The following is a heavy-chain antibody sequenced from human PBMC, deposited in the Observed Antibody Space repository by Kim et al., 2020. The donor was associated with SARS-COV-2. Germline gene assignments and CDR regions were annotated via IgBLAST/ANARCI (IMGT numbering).Heavy chain of an antibody. CDR2: ISYDGSNK. Sequence: GGSLRLSCAASGFTFSSYAMHWVRQAPGKGLEWVAVISYDGSNKYYADSVKGRFTISRDNSKNTLYLQMNSLRAEDTAVYYCAREEGAVLRYFDWLFSWFDPWGQGTLVTVSS. J-gene: IGHJ5*02. CDR3: AREEGAVLRYFDWLFSWFDP. V-gene: IGHV3-30*04. D-gene: IGHD3-9*01. CDR1: GFTFSSYA.